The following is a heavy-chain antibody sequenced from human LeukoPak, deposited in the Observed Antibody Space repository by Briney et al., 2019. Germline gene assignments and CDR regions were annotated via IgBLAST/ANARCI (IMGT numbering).Heavy chain of an antibody. Sequence: GGSLRLSCAASGFTFSSYAMSWVRQAPGKGLEWVSRISGSGGSTYYADSVKGRFTISRDNSKNTLYLQMNSLRAEDTAIYYCARVLREWIPDYWGQGTLVTVSS. J-gene: IGHJ4*02. D-gene: IGHD5-18*01. CDR2: ISGSGGST. CDR1: GFTFSSYA. V-gene: IGHV3-23*01. CDR3: ARVLREWIPDY.